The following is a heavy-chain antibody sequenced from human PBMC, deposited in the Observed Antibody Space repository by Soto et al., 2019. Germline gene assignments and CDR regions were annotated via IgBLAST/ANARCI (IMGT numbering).Heavy chain of an antibody. D-gene: IGHD3-10*01. CDR3: ARDLGITMVRGVINHGMDV. J-gene: IGHJ6*02. Sequence: QVQLVQSGAEVKKPGASVKVSCKASGYTFTSYGISWVRQAPGQGLEWMGWISAYNGNTNYAQKLQGRVTMTTGTSTITAYMELRSLRSDDTAVYYCARDLGITMVRGVINHGMDVWGQGTTVTVSS. CDR2: ISAYNGNT. V-gene: IGHV1-18*01. CDR1: GYTFTSYG.